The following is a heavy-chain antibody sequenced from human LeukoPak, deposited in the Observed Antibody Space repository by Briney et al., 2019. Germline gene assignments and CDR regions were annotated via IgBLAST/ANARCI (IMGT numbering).Heavy chain of an antibody. V-gene: IGHV4-4*07. D-gene: IGHD3-10*01. CDR3: ARDLVEELDAFDI. CDR1: GGSISSYY. J-gene: IGHJ3*02. Sequence: PSETLSLTCTVSGGSISSYYWSWIRQPAGRGLEWIGRIYTSGSTNYNPSLKSRVTMSVDTSRNQFSLKLSSVTAADTAVYYCARDLVEELDAFDIWGQGTMVTVSS. CDR2: IYTSGST.